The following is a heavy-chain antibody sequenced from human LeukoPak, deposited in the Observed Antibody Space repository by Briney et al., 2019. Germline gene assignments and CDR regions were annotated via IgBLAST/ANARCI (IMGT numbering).Heavy chain of an antibody. V-gene: IGHV4-30-2*01. J-gene: IGHJ4*02. Sequence: SETLSLTCTVSGGSISSGGYYWSWIRQPPGKGLEWIGYIYHSGSTYYNPSLKSRVTISVDRSKNQFSLKLSSVTAADTAVYYCARAVVVVTSTSTYYFDYWGQGTLVTVSS. CDR2: IYHSGST. D-gene: IGHD2-15*01. CDR3: ARAVVVVTSTSTYYFDY. CDR1: GGSISSGGYY.